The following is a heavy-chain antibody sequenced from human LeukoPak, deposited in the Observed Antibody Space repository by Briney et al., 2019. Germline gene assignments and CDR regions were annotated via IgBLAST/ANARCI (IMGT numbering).Heavy chain of an antibody. Sequence: GGSLRLSCAASGFTFSTYAMHWVRQAPGKGLEYVSAISNNGVSTYYADSVKGRFTISRDNSKSTLYLQMSSLRAEDTAVYYCARGRRIAAAGLYYFDYWGQGTLVTVSS. CDR2: ISNNGVST. J-gene: IGHJ4*02. CDR1: GFTFSTYA. V-gene: IGHV3-64D*09. D-gene: IGHD6-13*01. CDR3: ARGRRIAAAGLYYFDY.